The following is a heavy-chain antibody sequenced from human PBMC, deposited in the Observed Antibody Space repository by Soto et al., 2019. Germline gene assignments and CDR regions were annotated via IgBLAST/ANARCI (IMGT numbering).Heavy chain of an antibody. CDR1: GFTFSSYW. Sequence: PGGSLRLSCAASGFTFSSYWMHWVRQVPGKGLVWVARTDEYGGTINYADSVKGRFTISRDNAKNTLYLEMNSLRGEDTALYYCTRDIGGRGEFWGQGSLVTVSS. J-gene: IGHJ4*02. V-gene: IGHV3-74*01. CDR3: TRDIGGRGEF. CDR2: TDEYGGTI. D-gene: IGHD3-16*01.